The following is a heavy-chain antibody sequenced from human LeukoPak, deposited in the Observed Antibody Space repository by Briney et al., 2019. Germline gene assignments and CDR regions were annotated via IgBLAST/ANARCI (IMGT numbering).Heavy chain of an antibody. D-gene: IGHD6-13*01. J-gene: IGHJ3*02. Sequence: SETLSLTCSVSGGSIGTYFWTWIRQPPGKGLEWLGYNSYSGGANYNPSLKGRLTISLDPSNNQFSLRLSSMTAADTAVYYCAREGYIAESAFDIWGQGTMVTVSS. CDR3: AREGYIAESAFDI. V-gene: IGHV4-59*01. CDR1: GGSIGTYF. CDR2: NSYSGGA.